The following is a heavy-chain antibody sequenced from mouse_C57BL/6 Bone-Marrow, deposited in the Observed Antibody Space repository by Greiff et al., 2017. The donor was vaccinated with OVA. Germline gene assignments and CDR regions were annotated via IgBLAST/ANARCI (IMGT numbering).Heavy chain of an antibody. CDR3: AREDYYGLYYFDY. CDR2: IDPSDSYT. D-gene: IGHD1-2*01. Sequence: VQLQQPGAELVMPGASVKLSCKASGYTFTSYWMHWVKQRPGQGLEWIGEIDPSDSYTNYNQKFKGKSTLTVDKSSSTAYMQLSSLTSEDSAVYYCAREDYYGLYYFDYWGQGTTLTVSS. CDR1: GYTFTSYW. V-gene: IGHV1-69*01. J-gene: IGHJ2*01.